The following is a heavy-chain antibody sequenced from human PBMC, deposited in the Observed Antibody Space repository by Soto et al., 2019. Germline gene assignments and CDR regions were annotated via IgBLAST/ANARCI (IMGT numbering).Heavy chain of an antibody. J-gene: IGHJ6*02. CDR2: ISAYNGNT. CDR1: GYTFTSYG. Sequence: GASVKVSCKASGYTFTSYGISWLRQSPGQGLEWMGWISAYNGNTNYAQKLQGRVTMTRDTSTSTVYMELSSLRSEDTAVHYCARARRLRFLEWLPTYYYYGMDVWGQGTTVTVSS. CDR3: ARARRLRFLEWLPTYYYYGMDV. D-gene: IGHD3-3*01. V-gene: IGHV1-18*04.